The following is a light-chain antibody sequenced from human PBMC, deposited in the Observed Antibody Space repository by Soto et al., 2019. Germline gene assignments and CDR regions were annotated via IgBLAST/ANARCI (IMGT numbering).Light chain of an antibody. CDR2: GTS. V-gene: IGKV3-20*01. J-gene: IGKJ4*01. CDR1: QSVSSTY. Sequence: PGERATLSCRAIQSVSSTYLAWYQQQPGQAPRLLMSGTSNRATGTPDRFSGSGSGTDFTLTISRLEPEEFAVYYCQQYGSSPGLTFGGGTKVDIK. CDR3: QQYGSSPGLT.